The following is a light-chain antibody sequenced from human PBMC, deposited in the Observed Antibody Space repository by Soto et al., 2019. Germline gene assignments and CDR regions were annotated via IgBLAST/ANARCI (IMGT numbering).Light chain of an antibody. V-gene: IGLV2-11*01. CDR1: SSDIGGYNY. J-gene: IGLJ1*01. Sequence: SALPQPRSVSGSPGQSVAISCTGTSSDIGGYNYVSWYQQHPGRAPKLVIYHVSKRPSGVPDRFSGSKSGNTASLTISGLQAEDEADYYCSSFAGGPYVFGTGTKVTVL. CDR3: SSFAGGPYV. CDR2: HVS.